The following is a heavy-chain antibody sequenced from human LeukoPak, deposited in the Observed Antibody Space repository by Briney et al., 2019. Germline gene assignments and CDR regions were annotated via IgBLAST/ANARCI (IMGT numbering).Heavy chain of an antibody. J-gene: IGHJ4*02. Sequence: GGTLRLSCAASGFTFSSYGMTWVRQAPGKGLEWVSAIHGSDDNTHYADSVKGRFTISRDKSKNTLYLQMNSLRADDTAVYYCAKDLLRWSFDYWGQGTLVTVSS. CDR3: AKDLLRWSFDY. CDR1: GFTFSSYG. V-gene: IGHV3-23*01. CDR2: IHGSDDNT. D-gene: IGHD4-23*01.